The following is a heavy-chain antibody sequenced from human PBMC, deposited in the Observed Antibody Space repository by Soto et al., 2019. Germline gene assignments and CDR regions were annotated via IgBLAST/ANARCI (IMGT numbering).Heavy chain of an antibody. CDR1: GYTFTSYY. CDR3: ARDGGYDRFAF. Sequence: QVQLVQSGAEVKKPGASVKVSCKASGYTFTSYYIHWVRQAPGQGLEWMGIINPSGGDITYAQKVQGRVTMTRDTSSSTVYMELSSLRSDDTGVYYCARDGGYDRFAFWGQGALVTVSS. CDR2: INPSGGDI. V-gene: IGHV1-46*03. D-gene: IGHD3-16*01. J-gene: IGHJ4*02.